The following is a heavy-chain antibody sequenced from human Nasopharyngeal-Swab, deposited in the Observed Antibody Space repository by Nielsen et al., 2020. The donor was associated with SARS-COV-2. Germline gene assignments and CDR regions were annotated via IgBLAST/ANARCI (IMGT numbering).Heavy chain of an antibody. CDR1: GFTFSNYG. CDR3: ARVLITIFGVFDL. V-gene: IGHV3-33*01. J-gene: IGHJ2*01. D-gene: IGHD3-3*01. CDR2: IWYDGSNK. Sequence: GESLKISCAASGFTFSNYGMHWVRQAPGKGLEWVAVIWYDGSNKYYADSVKGRFTISRDNSKNTVYLQMNSLRAEDTAVYYCARVLITIFGVFDLWGRGTLVTVSS.